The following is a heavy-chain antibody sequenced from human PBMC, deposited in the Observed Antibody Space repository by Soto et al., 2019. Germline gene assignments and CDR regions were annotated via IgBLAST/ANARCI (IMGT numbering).Heavy chain of an antibody. J-gene: IGHJ4*02. CDR3: ARQIDAWPPTGPDY. CDR2: ISYDGSNK. CDR1: GFTFSSYA. V-gene: IGHV3-30-3*01. Sequence: PGGSLRLSCAASGFTFSSYAMHWVRQAPGKGLEWVAVISYDGSNKYYADSVKGRFTISRDNSKNTLYLQMNSLRAEDTAVYYCARQIDAWPPTGPDYWGKGT. D-gene: IGHD5-12*01.